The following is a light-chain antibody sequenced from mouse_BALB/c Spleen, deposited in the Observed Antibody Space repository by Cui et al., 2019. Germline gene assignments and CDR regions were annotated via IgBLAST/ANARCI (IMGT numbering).Light chain of an antibody. CDR3: GQSYSYPYT. CDR1: ENVGTY. V-gene: IGKV6-20*01. J-gene: IGKJ2*01. Sequence: NIVMNQSPKSMSMSVGERVTLSCKASENVGTYVSWYQQKPEQSPKLLIYGASNRYTGVPDRFTGSGSTTDFTLTISSVQAEDLADYHCGQSYSYPYTIGGGTKLEIK. CDR2: GAS.